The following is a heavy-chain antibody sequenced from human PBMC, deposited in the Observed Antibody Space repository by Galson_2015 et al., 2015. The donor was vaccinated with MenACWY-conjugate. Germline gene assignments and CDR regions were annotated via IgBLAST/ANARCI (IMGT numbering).Heavy chain of an antibody. CDR2: IHHSGNS. V-gene: IGHV4-30-2*01. J-gene: IGHJ5*01. CDR3: ARGGQYFDSTIWFDS. CDR1: GGSISIGSRS. D-gene: IGHD2/OR15-2a*01. Sequence: SLTCAVTGGSISIGSRSWSWLRQPPGKGPEWIGYIHHSGNSLYNPSLKSRVTISLDKSKNQFSLRLNSVTAADTAVYYCARGGQYFDSTIWFDSWGRGTLVTVSS.